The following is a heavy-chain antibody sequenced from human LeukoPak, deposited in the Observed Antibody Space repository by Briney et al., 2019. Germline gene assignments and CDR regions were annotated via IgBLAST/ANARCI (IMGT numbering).Heavy chain of an antibody. CDR1: GGSISSSSYY. V-gene: IGHV4-39*02. CDR2: IYYSGST. D-gene: IGHD1-26*01. Sequence: SETLSLTCTVSGGSISSSSYYWGWIRQPPGKGLEWIGSIYYSGSTYYNPSLKSRVTISVDTSKNQFSLKLSSVTAADTAVYYCAREKWELFDYWGQGTLVTVSS. J-gene: IGHJ4*02. CDR3: AREKWELFDY.